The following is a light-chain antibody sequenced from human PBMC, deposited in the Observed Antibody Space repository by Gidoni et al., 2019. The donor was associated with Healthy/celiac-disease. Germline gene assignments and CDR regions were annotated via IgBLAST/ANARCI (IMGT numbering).Light chain of an antibody. CDR2: GNS. V-gene: IGLV1-40*01. Sequence: QSVLTQPPSVSGAPGQRVPISCTGSRPNIGAGYDVHWYQQLPGTAPKLLIYGNSNRPSGVPDRFSGSKSGTAAALAITGLQAEDEADYYCQSDDSSLSGQVVFGGGTKLTVL. J-gene: IGLJ2*01. CDR1: RPNIGAGYD. CDR3: QSDDSSLSGQVV.